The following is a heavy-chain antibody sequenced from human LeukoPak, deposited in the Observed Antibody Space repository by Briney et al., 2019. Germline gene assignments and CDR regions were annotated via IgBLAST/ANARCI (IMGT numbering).Heavy chain of an antibody. D-gene: IGHD3-3*01. CDR1: GGSISSYY. V-gene: IGHV4-34*01. Sequence: LVNPSETLSLTCTVSGGSISSYYWTWIRQPPGKGLEWIGEINHSGSTNYNPSLKSRVTISVDTSKSQFSLKLSSVTAADTAIYFCARRGLRFLESVKYSWFDPWGQGTLVTVSS. J-gene: IGHJ5*02. CDR2: INHSGST. CDR3: ARRGLRFLESVKYSWFDP.